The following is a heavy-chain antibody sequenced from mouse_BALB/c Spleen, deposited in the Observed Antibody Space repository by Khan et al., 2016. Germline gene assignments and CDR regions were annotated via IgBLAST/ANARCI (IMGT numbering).Heavy chain of an antibody. CDR1: GFNIKDTY. CDR2: IDPANGNT. V-gene: IGHV14-3*02. CDR3: PFRYAMDY. Sequence: VQLQQSGAELVKPGASVKLSCTASGFNIKDTYMHWVKQRPEQGLEWIGRIDPANGNTKYDPKFQGKATITADTSSNTAYLQLSSLTSEDTAVYSCPFRYAMDYWGQGASVTVSS. J-gene: IGHJ4*01.